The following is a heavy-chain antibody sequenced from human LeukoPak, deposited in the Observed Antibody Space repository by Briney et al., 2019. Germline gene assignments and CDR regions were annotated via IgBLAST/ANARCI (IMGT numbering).Heavy chain of an antibody. CDR2: IYYSGST. CDR1: GGSISSSSYY. Sequence: PSETLSLTCTVSGGSISSSSYYWGWIRQPPGKGLEWIGSIYYSGSTYYNPSLKSRVTISVDTSKNQFSLKLSSVTAADTAVYYCARDEAGGGKYNWFDPWGQGTLVTVST. D-gene: IGHD2-15*01. J-gene: IGHJ5*02. CDR3: ARDEAGGGKYNWFDP. V-gene: IGHV4-39*07.